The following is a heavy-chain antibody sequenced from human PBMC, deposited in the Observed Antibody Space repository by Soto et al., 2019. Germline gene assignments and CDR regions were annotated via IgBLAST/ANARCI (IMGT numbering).Heavy chain of an antibody. V-gene: IGHV4-39*01. CDR1: GDSINSDKYY. CDR2: IYYRGNT. J-gene: IGHJ4*02. D-gene: IGHD3-9*01. Sequence: QLQLQESGPGLVKPSETLSHTCSVSGDSINSDKYYWGWIRQPPGKGLEWIGSIYYRGNTYYNPSLQSRVPISLDKSKSPFSLKLNFVTAADSAVYFCARLEGLATIAYYFDFWGQGALVTVSS. CDR3: ARLEGLATIAYYFDF.